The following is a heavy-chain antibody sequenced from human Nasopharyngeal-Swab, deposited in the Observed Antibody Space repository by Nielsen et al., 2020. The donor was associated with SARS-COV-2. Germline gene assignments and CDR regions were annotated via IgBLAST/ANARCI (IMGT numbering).Heavy chain of an antibody. J-gene: IGHJ4*02. CDR2: ISGSGGST. CDR3: ARVGVGYCSGTSCGGFDY. Sequence: GESLKISCAASGFTFSSYAMSWVRQAPGTGLEWVSAISGSGGSTYYADSVKGRFTISRDNSKNTLYLQMNRLRAEDTAVYYCARVGVGYCSGTSCGGFDYWGQGTLVTVSS. V-gene: IGHV3-23*01. CDR1: GFTFSSYA. D-gene: IGHD2-2*01.